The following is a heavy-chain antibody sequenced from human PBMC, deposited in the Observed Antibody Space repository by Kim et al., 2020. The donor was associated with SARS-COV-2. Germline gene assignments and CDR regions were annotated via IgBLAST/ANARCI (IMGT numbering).Heavy chain of an antibody. CDR2: ISTYNGNI. CDR1: GYTFITYG. Sequence: ASVKVSCKASGYTFITYGITWVRQAPGQGLEWIGWISTYNGNIDYAQNFQGRVTMTRDTSTSTAYMELGSLTSDDTAVYYCARDPTESRWSTGLDFWGQGTLVTVSS. D-gene: IGHD2-15*01. V-gene: IGHV1-18*01. CDR3: ARDPTESRWSTGLDF. J-gene: IGHJ4*02.